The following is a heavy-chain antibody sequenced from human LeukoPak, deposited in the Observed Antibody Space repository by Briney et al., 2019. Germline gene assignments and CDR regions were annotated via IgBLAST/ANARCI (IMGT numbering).Heavy chain of an antibody. V-gene: IGHV3-49*04. CDR2: IRSQIYGGTP. CDR1: GFTFGDYA. CDR3: TRDQTPYY. Sequence: GGSLRLSCTASGFTFGDYAMTWVRPAPGKGLEWVGFIRSQIYGGTPEYAASVKGRLTISRDDSEGVAYLQMNSLKTEDTAVYYCTRDQTPYYWGQGTLVTVSS. J-gene: IGHJ4*02.